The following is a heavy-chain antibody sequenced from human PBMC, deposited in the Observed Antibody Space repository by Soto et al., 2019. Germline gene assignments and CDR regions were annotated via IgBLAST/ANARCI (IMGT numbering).Heavy chain of an antibody. J-gene: IGHJ6*02. D-gene: IGHD3-10*01. Sequence: SETLSLTCTVSGGSISSYYWSWIRQPPGKGLEWIGYIYYSGSTNYNPSLKSRVTISVDTSKNQFSLKLSSVTAADTAEYYCARDRGIGWFGELFVGYGMDVWGQGTTVTVSS. V-gene: IGHV4-59*01. CDR2: IYYSGST. CDR3: ARDRGIGWFGELFVGYGMDV. CDR1: GGSISSYY.